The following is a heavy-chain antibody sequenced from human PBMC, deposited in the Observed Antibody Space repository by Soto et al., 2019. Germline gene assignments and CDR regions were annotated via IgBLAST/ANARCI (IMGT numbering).Heavy chain of an antibody. CDR1: GYSFTTYW. CDR2: IYPGDSDT. Sequence: PVESLKISCKGSGYSFTTYWIGWVRQTPGKGLEWMGIIYPGDSDTRYSPSFQGQVTFSADKSINTAYLQWSSLKASDTAMYYCARQPGSVYFDYWGQGTLVTVSS. CDR3: ARQPGSVYFDY. J-gene: IGHJ4*02. D-gene: IGHD3-10*01. V-gene: IGHV5-51*01.